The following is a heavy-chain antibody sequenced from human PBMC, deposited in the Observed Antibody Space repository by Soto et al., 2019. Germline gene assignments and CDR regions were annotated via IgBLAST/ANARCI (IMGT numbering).Heavy chain of an antibody. V-gene: IGHV1-24*01. CDR3: ATGGYGSTHYYYYYYYMDV. CDR2: FDPEDGET. CDR1: GYTLTELS. J-gene: IGHJ6*03. D-gene: IGHD3-10*01. Sequence: SVKVSCMVSGYTLTELSMHWVRQSPGKGLEWMGGFDPEDGETIYAQKFQGRVTMTEDTSTDTAYMELSSLRSEDTAVYYCATGGYGSTHYYYYYYYMDVWGKGTTVTVSS.